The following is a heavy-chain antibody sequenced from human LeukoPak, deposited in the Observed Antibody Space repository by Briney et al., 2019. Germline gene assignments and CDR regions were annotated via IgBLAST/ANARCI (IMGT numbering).Heavy chain of an antibody. CDR3: ARGRHYYGSGIPSDY. Sequence: GASVKVSCKASGYTFTSYGINWVRQAPGQGLEWMGWIGAYNGNTNYAQKVQGRVTMTTDTSTSTAYMELRSLRSDDTAVYYCARGRHYYGSGIPSDYRGQGTLVTVSS. D-gene: IGHD3-10*01. CDR2: IGAYNGNT. CDR1: GYTFTSYG. J-gene: IGHJ4*02. V-gene: IGHV1-18*01.